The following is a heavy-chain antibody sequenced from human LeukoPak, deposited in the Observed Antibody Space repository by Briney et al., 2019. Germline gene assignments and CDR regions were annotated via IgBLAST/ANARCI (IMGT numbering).Heavy chain of an antibody. J-gene: IGHJ6*03. CDR1: GYTLTELS. D-gene: IGHD6-13*01. CDR2: FDPEDGET. Sequence: GASVKVSCKVSGYTLTELSMHWVRQAPGKGLEWMGGFDPEDGETIYAQKFQGRVTMTEDTSTDTAYMELSSLRSEDTAVYYCARILHGIAAAPGVPNYYYMDVWGKGTTVTVSS. CDR3: ARILHGIAAAPGVPNYYYMDV. V-gene: IGHV1-24*01.